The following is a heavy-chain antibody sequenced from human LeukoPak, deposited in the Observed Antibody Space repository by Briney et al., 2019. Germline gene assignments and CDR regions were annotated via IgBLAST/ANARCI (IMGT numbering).Heavy chain of an antibody. Sequence: TGGSLRLSCAASGFTFSNFGLNWVRQAPGKGLEWVALIWYDGSNKYYADSVKGRFTISRDNSKNTVYLQMNSLRAEDTAVYYCASRRGGIVGDYWGQGTLVTVSS. J-gene: IGHJ4*02. CDR1: GFTFSNFG. V-gene: IGHV3-33*08. D-gene: IGHD2-15*01. CDR2: IWYDGSNK. CDR3: ASRRGGIVGDY.